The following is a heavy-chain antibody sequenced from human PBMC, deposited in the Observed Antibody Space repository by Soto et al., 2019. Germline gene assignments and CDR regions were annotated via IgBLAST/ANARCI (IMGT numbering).Heavy chain of an antibody. Sequence: QMQLQESGAGLVKPSQTLSLICTVSGGSISIVGYYWSWIRHHPGKGLEWIGYIYRSGNAYYNPSLKSRVAISVDSSKNQFSLKVCSVTVADTAVYYCARKNNFSICSFYYSGLDVWGQGTSVTVSS. CDR2: IYRSGNA. V-gene: IGHV4-31*03. CDR1: GGSISIVGYY. D-gene: IGHD3-3*01. J-gene: IGHJ6*02. CDR3: ARKNNFSICSFYYSGLDV.